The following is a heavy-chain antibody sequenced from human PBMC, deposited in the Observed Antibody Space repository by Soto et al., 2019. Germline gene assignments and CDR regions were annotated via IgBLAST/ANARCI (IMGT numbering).Heavy chain of an antibody. V-gene: IGHV3-23*01. CDR2: ISGSGGST. CDR3: AKTPPRCSGGSCYVDY. D-gene: IGHD2-15*01. Sequence: PGGSLRLSCAASGFTFSSYAMSWVRQAPGKGLEWVSAISGSGGSTYYADSVKGRFTISRDNSKNTLYLQMNSLRAEDTAVYYCAKTPPRCSGGSCYVDYWGQGTLVTVSS. J-gene: IGHJ4*02. CDR1: GFTFSSYA.